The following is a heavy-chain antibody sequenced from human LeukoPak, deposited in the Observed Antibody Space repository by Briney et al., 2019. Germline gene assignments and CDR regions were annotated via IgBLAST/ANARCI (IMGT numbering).Heavy chain of an antibody. V-gene: IGHV5-51*01. CDR2: IYPGDSDT. D-gene: IGHD1-7*01. J-gene: IGHJ6*02. CDR3: TRRANYDYYYRGLDV. Sequence: GGSLKISCKGSGYSFTTYWIGWVRQMPGKGLEWMGLIYPGDSDTRYSPSFQGQVTISADKSTSTAYLQWSSLKASDTAIYYCTRRANYDYYYRGLDVWGLGTTVTVSS. CDR1: GYSFTTYW.